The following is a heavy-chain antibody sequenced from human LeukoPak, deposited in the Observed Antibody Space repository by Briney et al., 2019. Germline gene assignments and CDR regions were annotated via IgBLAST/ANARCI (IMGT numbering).Heavy chain of an antibody. CDR3: ARDGKYSGSPATYGY. CDR2: ISSSSSYI. CDR1: GFTFSSYS. V-gene: IGHV3-21*01. D-gene: IGHD1-26*01. J-gene: IGHJ4*02. Sequence: GRSLRLSCAASGFTFSSYSMNWVRQAPGKGLEWVSSISSSSSYIYYADSVKGRFTISRDNAKNSLYLQMNSLRAEDTAVYYCARDGKYSGSPATYGYWGQGTLVTVSS.